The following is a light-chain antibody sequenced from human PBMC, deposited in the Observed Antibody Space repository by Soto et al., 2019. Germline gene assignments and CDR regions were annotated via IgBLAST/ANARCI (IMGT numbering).Light chain of an antibody. V-gene: IGKV1-39*01. CDR2: ATS. J-gene: IGKJ1*01. Sequence: DIQMTQSPSSLSASVGDRVTITCRASQSISSYLNWYQQKPGKAPKLLIYATSSLQSGVPSRFSGSGSGTDFTLTISNLQPEHFATYYCQQSYSTPRTFGQGTKVEIK. CDR1: QSISSY. CDR3: QQSYSTPRT.